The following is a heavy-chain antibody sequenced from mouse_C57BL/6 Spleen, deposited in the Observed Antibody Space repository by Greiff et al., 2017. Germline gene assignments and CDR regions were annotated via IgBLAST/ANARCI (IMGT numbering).Heavy chain of an antibody. Sequence: EVKLVESGVGLVKPGGSLKLSCAASGFTFSSYAMSWVRQTPEKRLEWVAYISSGGDYIYYADTVKGRFTISRDNARNTLYLQLSSLKSEDTAMYYCTRASDPRGYYAMDYWGQGTSVTVSS. CDR3: TRASDPRGYYAMDY. J-gene: IGHJ4*01. CDR2: ISSGGDYI. CDR1: GFTFSSYA. V-gene: IGHV5-9-1*02.